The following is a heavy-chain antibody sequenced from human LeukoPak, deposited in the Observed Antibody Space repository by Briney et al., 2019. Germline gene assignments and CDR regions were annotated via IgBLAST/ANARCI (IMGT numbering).Heavy chain of an antibody. J-gene: IGHJ4*02. D-gene: IGHD3-22*01. CDR1: GFTFSSYA. Sequence: GGSLRLSCAASGFTFSSYAMHWVRQAPGKGLEWVAVISYDGSNKYYADSVKGRFTISRDNSKNTLCLQMNSLRAEDTAVYYCAKEGDYYDSSGYYSGAYYWGQGTLVTVSS. V-gene: IGHV3-30-3*01. CDR3: AKEGDYYDSSGYYSGAYY. CDR2: ISYDGSNK.